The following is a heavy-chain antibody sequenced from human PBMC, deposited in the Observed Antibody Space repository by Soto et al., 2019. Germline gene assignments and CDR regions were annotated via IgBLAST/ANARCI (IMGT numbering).Heavy chain of an antibody. J-gene: IGHJ4*02. CDR1: GFTFSTYA. CDR2: TSYDGGAT. CDR3: ARVGVSSNSDY. Sequence: GGSLRLSCAASGFTFSTYAMSWVRQAPGRGLEWVSSTSYDGGATYYADSVKGRFTFSRDNSRDTLYLQMNSLRADDTAVYYCARVGVSSNSDYWGQGTLVTVSS. D-gene: IGHD3-16*01. V-gene: IGHV3-23*01.